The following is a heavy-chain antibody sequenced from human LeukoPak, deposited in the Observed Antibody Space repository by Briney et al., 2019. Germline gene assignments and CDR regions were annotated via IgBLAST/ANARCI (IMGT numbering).Heavy chain of an antibody. D-gene: IGHD3-10*01. V-gene: IGHV3-30*18. CDR3: AKNRQLLWFGEHTYYFDY. CDR2: ISYDGSNK. J-gene: IGHJ4*02. Sequence: PGGSLRLSWAALGFTFSSYALAWSGQAPAKGRGWLEVISYDGSNKYYADSVKGRFTISRDNSKNTLYLQMNSLRAGDTAVYYCAKNRQLLWFGEHTYYFDYWGQGTLVTVSS. CDR1: GFTFSSYA.